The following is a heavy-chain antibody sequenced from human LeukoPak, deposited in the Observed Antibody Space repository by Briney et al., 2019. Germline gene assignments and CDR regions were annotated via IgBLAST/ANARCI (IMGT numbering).Heavy chain of an antibody. V-gene: IGHV3-11*05. CDR1: GFTFSDYY. Sequence: GGSLRLSCAASGFTFSDYYMSWIRQAPGKGLEWVSYISSSSSYTNYADSVKGRFTISRDNAKNSLYLQMNSLRAEDTAVYYCARAYYSSGSEYFQHWGQGTLVTVSS. CDR3: ARAYYSSGSEYFQH. J-gene: IGHJ1*01. D-gene: IGHD6-19*01. CDR2: ISSSSSYT.